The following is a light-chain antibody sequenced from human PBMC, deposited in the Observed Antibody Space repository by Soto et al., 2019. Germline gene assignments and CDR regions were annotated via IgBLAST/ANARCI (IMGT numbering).Light chain of an antibody. J-gene: IGKJ2*01. CDR2: GAT. V-gene: IGKV3-15*01. Sequence: EIVMTQSPATLSVSPGERVTLSCRASESLSTYLAWYQQKPGHAPRLLIYGATTKATGIPARFSGSGSATDFNITINSLQSADFAVYYCQSYNDWPFTFGQGTKLEI. CDR3: QSYNDWPFT. CDR1: ESLSTY.